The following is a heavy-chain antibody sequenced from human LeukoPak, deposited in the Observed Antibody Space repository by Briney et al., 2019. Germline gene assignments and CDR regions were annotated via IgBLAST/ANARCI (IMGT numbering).Heavy chain of an antibody. J-gene: IGHJ2*01. CDR1: GFTFSSYD. V-gene: IGHV3-13*01. CDR2: IGTAGEI. CDR3: ARAAYSSTWYSRYFDL. D-gene: IGHD6-13*01. Sequence: GGSLRLSCAASGFTFSSYDIHWVRQATGKGLEWVSGIGTAGEIYYPGSVKGRFTIPRENAKNSLYLQMNSLRAGDTAVYYCARAAYSSTWYSRYFDLWGRGTLVTVSS.